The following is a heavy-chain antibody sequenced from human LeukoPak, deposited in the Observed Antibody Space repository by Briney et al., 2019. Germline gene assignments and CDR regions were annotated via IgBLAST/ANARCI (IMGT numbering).Heavy chain of an antibody. J-gene: IGHJ4*02. CDR3: ARGVSRTVPLAY. Sequence: ASVTVSCTASGYTFTSYYMHWVRQAPGQGLEWMGIINPSGGSTSYAQKFQGRVTMTRDTSTSTVYMELSSLRSEDTAVYYCARGVSRTVPLAYWGQGTLVTVSS. V-gene: IGHV1-46*01. D-gene: IGHD2-2*01. CDR1: GYTFTSYY. CDR2: INPSGGST.